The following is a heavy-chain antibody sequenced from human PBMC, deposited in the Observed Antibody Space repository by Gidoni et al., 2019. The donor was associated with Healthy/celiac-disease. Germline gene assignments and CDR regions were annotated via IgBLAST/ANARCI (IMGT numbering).Heavy chain of an antibody. J-gene: IGHJ4*02. CDR1: GFTFSSYA. CDR3: AKADDSGYSSSWYPCGDY. CDR2: ISGSGGST. V-gene: IGHV3-23*01. D-gene: IGHD6-13*01. Sequence: EVQLLESGGGLVQPGGSLRLSCAASGFTFSSYAMSWVRQAPGKGLEWVSAISGSGGSTYYADSVKGRFTISRDNSKNTLYLQMNSLRAEDTAVYYCAKADDSGYSSSWYPCGDYWGQGTLVTVSS.